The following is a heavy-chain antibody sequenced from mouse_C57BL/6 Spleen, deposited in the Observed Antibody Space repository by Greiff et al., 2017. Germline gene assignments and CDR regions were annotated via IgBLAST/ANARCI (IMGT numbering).Heavy chain of an antibody. CDR1: GYTFTDYY. J-gene: IGHJ4*01. Sequence: EVKLQQSGPELVKPGASVKISCKASGYTFTDYYMNWVKQSHGKSLEWIGDINPNNGGTSYNQKFKGKATLTVDKSSSTAYMELRSLTSEDSAVYYCARSDYDESYAMDYWGQGTSVTVSS. CDR3: ARSDYDESYAMDY. V-gene: IGHV1-26*01. CDR2: INPNNGGT. D-gene: IGHD2-4*01.